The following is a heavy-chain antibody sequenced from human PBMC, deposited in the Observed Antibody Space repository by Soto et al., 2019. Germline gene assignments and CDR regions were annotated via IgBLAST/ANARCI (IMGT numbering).Heavy chain of an antibody. J-gene: IGHJ6*02. D-gene: IGHD1-1*01. Sequence: ASVKVSCKVSGYTLTELSMHWVRQAPGKGLEWMGGFDPEDGETIYAQKFQGRVTMTEDTSTDTAYMELSSLRSEDTAVYYCATGGAHRTSGCDNYYYYYYGMDVWGQGTTVTVSS. CDR1: GYTLTELS. CDR3: ATGGAHRTSGCDNYYYYYYGMDV. CDR2: FDPEDGET. V-gene: IGHV1-24*01.